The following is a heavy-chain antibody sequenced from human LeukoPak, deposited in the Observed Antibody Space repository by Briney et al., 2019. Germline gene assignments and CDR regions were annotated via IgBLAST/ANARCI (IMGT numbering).Heavy chain of an antibody. CDR1: GFTFSSYW. CDR3: ARAGNGGLYYYYYGMDV. D-gene: IGHD3-16*01. V-gene: IGHV3-7*01. Sequence: GGSLRLSCAASGFTFSSYWMSWVRQAPGKGLEWVANIKQDGSEKYYVDSVKGRFTISRDNAKNSLYLQMNSLRAEDTAVYYCARAGNGGLYYYYYGMDVWGQGTTVTVSS. CDR2: IKQDGSEK. J-gene: IGHJ6*02.